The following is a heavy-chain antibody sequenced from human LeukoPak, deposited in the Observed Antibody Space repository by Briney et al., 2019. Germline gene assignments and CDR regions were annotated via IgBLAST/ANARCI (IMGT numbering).Heavy chain of an antibody. J-gene: IGHJ4*02. CDR1: GFTFSNYG. Sequence: GGSLRLSCAAPGFTFSNYGMHWVRPAPGKGLEWVALIWYDGSNKYYTDSVKGRLTISRDNSKDTLFLQMNSLRAEDTAVYYCAREGPRGNSQFDYWGQGTLVTVSS. V-gene: IGHV3-33*01. D-gene: IGHD2/OR15-2a*01. CDR3: AREGPRGNSQFDY. CDR2: IWYDGSNK.